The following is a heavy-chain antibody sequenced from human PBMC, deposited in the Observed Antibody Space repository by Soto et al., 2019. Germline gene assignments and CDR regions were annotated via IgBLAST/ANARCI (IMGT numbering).Heavy chain of an antibody. J-gene: IGHJ6*03. D-gene: IGHD3-3*01. CDR2: MNPNSGNT. V-gene: IGHV1-8*02. CDR1: GYTFTSYY. CDR3: ARAPLLRFLEWFPYKYYYYYMDV. Sequence: ASVKVSCKASGYTFTSYYMHWVRQAPGQGLEWMGIMNPNSGNTGYAQKFQGRVTMTRNTSISTAYMELSSLRSEDTAVYYCARAPLLRFLEWFPYKYYYYYMDVWGKGTTVTVSS.